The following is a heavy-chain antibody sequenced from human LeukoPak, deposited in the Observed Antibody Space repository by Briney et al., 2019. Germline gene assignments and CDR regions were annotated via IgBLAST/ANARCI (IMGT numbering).Heavy chain of an antibody. Sequence: GGSLRLSCAASGFTFSDYWIHWVRQAPGKGLVWVSRINTDGSITNYADSVKGRFSISRDNAKNTLYLQMNSLRAEDTSVYYCARGWYKFDYWGQGTLVTVSS. CDR1: GFTFSDYW. J-gene: IGHJ4*02. D-gene: IGHD6-13*01. CDR3: ARGWYKFDY. CDR2: INTDGSIT. V-gene: IGHV3-74*01.